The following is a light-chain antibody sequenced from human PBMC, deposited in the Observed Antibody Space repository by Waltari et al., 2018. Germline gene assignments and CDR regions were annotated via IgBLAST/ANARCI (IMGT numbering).Light chain of an antibody. CDR1: ETIRIY. CDR2: TAS. V-gene: IGKV1-39*01. J-gene: IGKJ4*01. Sequence: DIQMTQSPSSLSASVGDRGTHTCRASETIRIYLNWYQQKPGKAPKLLINTASRLQSGVPSRFSGSGSGTDFTLTISTLQHEDFATYYCQQSYSIPLTFGGGTKVEIK. CDR3: QQSYSIPLT.